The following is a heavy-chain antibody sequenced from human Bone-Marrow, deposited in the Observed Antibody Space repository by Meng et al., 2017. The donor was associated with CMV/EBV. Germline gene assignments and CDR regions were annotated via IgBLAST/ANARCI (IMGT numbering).Heavy chain of an antibody. J-gene: IGHJ4*02. CDR1: AFSCVGSA. V-gene: IGHV3-73*01. CDR3: TRRLKAAAGTDC. CDR2: IRSRANSYAT. D-gene: IGHD6-13*01. Sequence: AFSCVGSAMHWFRQASGGGREWVGRIRSRANSYATAYAASVKGRFTISRNDSKNTAYLQMNRLKTEDTAVYYCTRRLKAAAGTDCWGQGTLVTVSS.